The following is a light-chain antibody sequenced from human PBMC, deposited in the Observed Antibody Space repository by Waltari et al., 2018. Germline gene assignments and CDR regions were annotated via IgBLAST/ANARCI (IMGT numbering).Light chain of an antibody. V-gene: IGLV2-8*01. CDR3: SAYAGSDNLV. CDR2: EVT. Sequence: QSALTQPPSASGSPGQSVTISCTGTSSDVGGYKYVSWYQQHPGKAPKLMIYEVTKRPAGVPDRFSGSNSGNTASLTVSGLQAEEESHYYCSAYAGSDNLVFGGGTKVTVL. CDR1: SSDVGGYKY. J-gene: IGLJ2*01.